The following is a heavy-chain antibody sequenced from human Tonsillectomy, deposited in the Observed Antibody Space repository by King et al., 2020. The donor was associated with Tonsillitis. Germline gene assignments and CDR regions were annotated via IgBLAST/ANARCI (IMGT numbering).Heavy chain of an antibody. V-gene: IGHV3-30-3*01. CDR2: ISYDGSNK. D-gene: IGHD1-1*01. CDR1: GFTFSNYA. CDR3: ARITGPRPPYYYYGMDV. Sequence: QLVQSGGGVVQPGRSLRLSCAASGFTFSNYAMHWVRQAPGKGLEWVAVISYDGSNKYYADSVKGRFTISRDNSKNTLYLQMNSLRAEDTAVYYCARITGPRPPYYYYGMDVWGQGTTVTVSS. J-gene: IGHJ6*02.